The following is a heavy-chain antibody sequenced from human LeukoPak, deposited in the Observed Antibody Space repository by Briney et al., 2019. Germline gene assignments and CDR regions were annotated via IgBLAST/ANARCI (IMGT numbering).Heavy chain of an antibody. V-gene: IGHV3-48*02. Sequence: GGSLRLSCVVSGFTFSGYSMNWVRQAPGKGLEWVSYISGSSSTIFYADSMKGRFTVSRDNAKNSLYLQMDSLRDGDTAVYYCTRGRPGHYYDYWGQGTRVIVSS. CDR2: ISGSSSTI. J-gene: IGHJ4*02. CDR3: TRGRPGHYYDY. CDR1: GFTFSGYS. D-gene: IGHD6-6*01.